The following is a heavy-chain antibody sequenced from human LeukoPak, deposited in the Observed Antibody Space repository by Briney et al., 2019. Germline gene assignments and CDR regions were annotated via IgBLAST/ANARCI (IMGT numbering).Heavy chain of an antibody. CDR3: AKGPAASIADNWFDP. Sequence: GGSLRLSCAASGFTFSSYAMSWVRQALGKGLEWVSAISGSGGSTYYADSVKGRFTISRDNSKNTLYLQMNSLRAEDTAVYYCAKGPAASIADNWFDPWGQGTLVTVSS. D-gene: IGHD6-6*01. CDR1: GFTFSSYA. V-gene: IGHV3-23*01. J-gene: IGHJ5*02. CDR2: ISGSGGST.